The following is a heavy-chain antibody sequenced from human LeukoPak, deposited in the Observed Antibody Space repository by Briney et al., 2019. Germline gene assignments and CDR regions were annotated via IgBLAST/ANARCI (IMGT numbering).Heavy chain of an antibody. CDR1: GFTFSRYW. CDR2: IKEDGTVK. Sequence: GGSLRLSCAASGFTFSRYWMSWVRQAPGKGLEWVANIKEDGTVKYYVESVKGRFSISRDNAKNTVYLQMNSLRAEDTAVYYCAREAAVAGIYFDSWGQGTLVTVSS. CDR3: AREAAVAGIYFDS. D-gene: IGHD6-19*01. V-gene: IGHV3-7*01. J-gene: IGHJ4*02.